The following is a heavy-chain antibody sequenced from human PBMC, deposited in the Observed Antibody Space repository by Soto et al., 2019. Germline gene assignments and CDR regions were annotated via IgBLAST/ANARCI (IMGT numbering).Heavy chain of an antibody. CDR3: AKGSFGFDY. Sequence: GSLRLSCAASGVTFTSYAMTWVRQVPGEGLQWVSSISKSGDSTYYADSVKGRFTTSRNNSKNTLYLQMNSLRAEDTAIYYCAKGSFGFDYWGQGTLVTVSS. V-gene: IGHV3-23*01. CDR2: ISKSGDST. D-gene: IGHD3-10*01. CDR1: GVTFTSYA. J-gene: IGHJ4*02.